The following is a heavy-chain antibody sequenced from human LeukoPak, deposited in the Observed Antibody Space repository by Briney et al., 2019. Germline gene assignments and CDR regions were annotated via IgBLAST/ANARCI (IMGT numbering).Heavy chain of an antibody. CDR1: GGSISSYY. V-gene: IGHV4-59*01. CDR2: IYYSGSA. CDR3: ARGGGYSYGYDY. J-gene: IGHJ4*02. Sequence: SETLSLTCTVSGGSISSYYWSWIRQPPGKGLEWIGYIYYSGSANYNPSLKSRVTISVDTSKNQFSLKLSSVTAADTAVYYCARGGGYSYGYDYWGQGTLVTVSS. D-gene: IGHD5-18*01.